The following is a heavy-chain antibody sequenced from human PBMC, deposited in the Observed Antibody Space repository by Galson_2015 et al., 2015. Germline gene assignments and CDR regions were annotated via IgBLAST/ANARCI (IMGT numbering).Heavy chain of an antibody. CDR1: GFPFSSYT. V-gene: IGHV3-21*01. CDR2: ISGRSTFI. D-gene: IGHD7-27*01. J-gene: IGHJ4*02. CDR3: TRHMGIGSGSTEF. Sequence: SLRLSCAASGFPFSSYTMNWVRQAPGKGLQWVSSISGRSTFIFYSDSVKGRFTISRDNAKNSLSLQMNSLRGDDTAVYYCTRHMGIGSGSTEFWGQGKLAAV.